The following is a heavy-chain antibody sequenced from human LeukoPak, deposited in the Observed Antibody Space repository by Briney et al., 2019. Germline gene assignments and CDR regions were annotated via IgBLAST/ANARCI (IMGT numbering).Heavy chain of an antibody. Sequence: GGSLRLSCAASGFTFDDYTMHWVRQAPGKGLEWVSLINWDGGSTYYADSVKGRFTISRDNSENTLYLQMNSLRAEDTAVYFCARGTPKSMTTVAPFDYWGQGTLVTVSS. V-gene: IGHV3-43*01. CDR1: GFTFDDYT. CDR3: ARGTPKSMTTVAPFDY. CDR2: INWDGGST. D-gene: IGHD4-23*01. J-gene: IGHJ4*02.